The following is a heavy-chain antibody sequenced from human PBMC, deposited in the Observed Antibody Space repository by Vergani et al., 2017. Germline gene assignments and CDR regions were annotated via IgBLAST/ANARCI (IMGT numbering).Heavy chain of an antibody. CDR3: GRAGXCTSTTCYSFYYYYMDV. J-gene: IGHJ6*03. Sequence: QVQLVQSGAEVKKPGASVKVSCKASGYSFTSYSMHWVRQAPGQGLEWMGILNPMGGSTSYAQKFQGRVTMTRDTSTTTVYMELTSLRSEDTAVYYCGRAGXCTSTTCYSFYYYYMDVWGKGTTVSVSS. D-gene: IGHD2-2*03. V-gene: IGHV1-46*03. CDR1: GYSFTSYS. CDR2: LNPMGGST.